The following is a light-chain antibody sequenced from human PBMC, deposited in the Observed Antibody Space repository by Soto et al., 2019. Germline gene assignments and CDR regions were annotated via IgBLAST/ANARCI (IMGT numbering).Light chain of an antibody. CDR2: VAS. J-gene: IGKJ4*01. Sequence: DIQMTQSPASLSASVGDRVTITCLASQSISSYLSWYQQKPGKAPKLLINVASTLQSGVPSRFSGSGSGTDFTLAISSLQPEDFATYYCQQSSSTPQTFGGGTRVEIK. CDR3: QQSSSTPQT. CDR1: QSISSY. V-gene: IGKV1-39*01.